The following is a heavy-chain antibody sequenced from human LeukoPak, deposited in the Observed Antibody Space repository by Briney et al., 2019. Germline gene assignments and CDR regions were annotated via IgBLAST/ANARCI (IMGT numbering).Heavy chain of an antibody. V-gene: IGHV4-4*02. CDR2: VHLDGRT. CDR3: ARDDCLYGPPDY. J-gene: IGHJ4*02. D-gene: IGHD2-21*02. CDR1: GCSLYHKQF. Sequence: PSETLAHTLGGSGCSLYHKQFRAWMRQPPGKGLEWIGEVHLDGRTNFNPPLKSRLTMSVDLSENHVSLKLTSVTAADTAVYYCARDDCLYGPPDYWGQGTLVTVSS.